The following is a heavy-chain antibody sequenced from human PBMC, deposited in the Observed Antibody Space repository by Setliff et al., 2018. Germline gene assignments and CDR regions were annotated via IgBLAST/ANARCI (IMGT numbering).Heavy chain of an antibody. D-gene: IGHD2-2*01. CDR1: EFTFSSYA. Sequence: GGSLRLSCTASEFTFSSYAMSWVRQAPGKGLEWVSSISGSGGSTYYADSVKGRFTISRDNSKNTLYLQMNSLRAEDTAVYYCAKARYCSGTSCAFDDWGQGTLVTVSS. V-gene: IGHV3-23*01. CDR3: AKARYCSGTSCAFDD. CDR2: ISGSGGST. J-gene: IGHJ4*02.